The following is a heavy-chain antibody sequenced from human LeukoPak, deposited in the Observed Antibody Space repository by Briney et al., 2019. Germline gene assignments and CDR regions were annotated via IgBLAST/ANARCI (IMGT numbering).Heavy chain of an antibody. J-gene: IGHJ4*02. V-gene: IGHV4-34*01. CDR2: INHSGST. CDR1: GGSFSGYY. D-gene: IGHD6-13*01. CDR3: AGDSSLAAAGTVAARDY. Sequence: SETLSLTCAVYGGSFSGYYWSWIRQPPGKGLEWIGEINHSGSTNYNPSLKSRVTISVDTSKNQFSLKLSSVTAADTAVYYCAGDSSLAAAGTVAARDYWGQGTLVTVSS.